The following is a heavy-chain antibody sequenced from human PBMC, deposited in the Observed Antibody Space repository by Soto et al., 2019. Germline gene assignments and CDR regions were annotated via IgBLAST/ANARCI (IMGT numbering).Heavy chain of an antibody. CDR1: GYTFTGYY. CDR3: ARARNYYDSSGLFDY. CDR2: INPNSGGT. J-gene: IGHJ4*02. D-gene: IGHD3-22*01. Sequence: VASVKVSCKASGYTFTGYYMHWVLQAPGQGLEWMGWINPNSGGTNYAQKFQGRVTMTRDTSISTAYMELSRLRSDDTAVYYCARARNYYDSSGLFDYWGQGTLVTVSS. V-gene: IGHV1-2*03.